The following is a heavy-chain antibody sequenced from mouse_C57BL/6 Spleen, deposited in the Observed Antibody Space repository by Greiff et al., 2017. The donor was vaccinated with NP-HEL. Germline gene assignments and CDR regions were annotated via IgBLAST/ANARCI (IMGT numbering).Heavy chain of an antibody. V-gene: IGHV1-80*01. CDR3: ARAEITYGSSYVDY. Sequence: VQLQESGAELVKPGASVKISCKASGYAFSSYWMNWVKQRPGKGLEWIGQIYPGDGDPNYNGKFKGKATLTADKSSSTAYMQLSSLTSEDSAVYFCARAEITYGSSYVDYWGQGTTLTVSS. CDR1: GYAFSSYW. D-gene: IGHD1-1*01. CDR2: IYPGDGDP. J-gene: IGHJ2*01.